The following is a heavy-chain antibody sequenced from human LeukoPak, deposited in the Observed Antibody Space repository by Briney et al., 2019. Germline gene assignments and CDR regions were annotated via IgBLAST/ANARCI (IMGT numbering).Heavy chain of an antibody. CDR3: TRYNNDHFDY. CDR2: IAYDGSRA. V-gene: IGHV3-33*08. J-gene: IGHJ4*02. Sequence: QPGGSLRLSCAASGFTFSSYAMSWVRQTPGKGLEWVAVIAYDGSRAFYADSVKGRFTISRDNSKNTMSVQMDDLRAEDTAVYYCTRYNNDHFDYWGQGTLVTVSS. CDR1: GFTFSSYA. D-gene: IGHD1-14*01.